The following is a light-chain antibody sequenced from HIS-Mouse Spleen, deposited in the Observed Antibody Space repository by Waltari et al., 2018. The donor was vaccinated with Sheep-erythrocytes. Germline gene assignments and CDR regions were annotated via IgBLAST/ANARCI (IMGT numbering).Light chain of an antibody. V-gene: IGLV1-44*01. CDR3: AAWDDSLNGYV. CDR2: SHN. Sequence: QSVLTQPPSASGTPGQRVTISCSGSSSNIGSNTVNWYQPLPGTAPKLLIYSHNPRPSGVPDRFSGSKSGTSASLAISGLQSEDEADYYCAAWDDSLNGYVFGTGTKVTVL. CDR1: SSNIGSNT. J-gene: IGLJ1*01.